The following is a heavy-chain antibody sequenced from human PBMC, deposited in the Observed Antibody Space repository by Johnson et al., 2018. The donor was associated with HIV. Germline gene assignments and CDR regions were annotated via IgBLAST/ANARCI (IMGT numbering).Heavy chain of an antibody. D-gene: IGHD4-17*01. CDR1: GFSFTDAW. J-gene: IGHJ3*02. CDR3: TTAFQIMVTTGAFDI. CDR2: IKSKSDGGTT. V-gene: IGHV3-15*01. Sequence: VQLVESGGGLVKPGGSLRLSCAASGFSFTDAWMNWVRQAPGKGLEWVGRIKSKSDGGTTDYAAPMRGRLTISREDSKNTVYLQMNSLKTEDTAVYYCTTAFQIMVTTGAFDIWGQGTMVTVSS.